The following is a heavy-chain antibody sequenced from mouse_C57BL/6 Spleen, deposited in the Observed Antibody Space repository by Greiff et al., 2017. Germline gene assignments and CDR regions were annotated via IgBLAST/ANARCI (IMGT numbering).Heavy chain of an antibody. J-gene: IGHJ2*01. V-gene: IGHV1-85*01. D-gene: IGHD1-1*01. Sequence: QVHVKQSGPELVKPGASVKLSCKASGYTFTSYDINWVKQRPGQGLEWIGWIYPRDGSTKYNEKFKGKATLTAATSSSTAYMELHSLTSEDSAVYFCARSGGYGSPLYYFDYWGQGTTLTVSS. CDR2: IYPRDGST. CDR1: GYTFTSYD. CDR3: ARSGGYGSPLYYFDY.